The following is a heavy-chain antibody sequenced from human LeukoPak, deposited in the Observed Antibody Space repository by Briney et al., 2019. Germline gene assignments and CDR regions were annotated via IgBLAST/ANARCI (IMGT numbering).Heavy chain of an antibody. V-gene: IGHV4-39*01. CDR2: IYYSGST. CDR1: GGSFSSSSYY. D-gene: IGHD3-22*01. Sequence: KPSETLSLTCTVSGGSFSSSSYYWGWIRQPPGKGPEGIWSIYYSGSTYYNPSLKSRVTISVDTSKNQFSLKLSSVTAADTAVYYCARHGSYYYDSSGYWAPNFDYWGQGTLVTVSS. CDR3: ARHGSYYYDSSGYWAPNFDY. J-gene: IGHJ4*02.